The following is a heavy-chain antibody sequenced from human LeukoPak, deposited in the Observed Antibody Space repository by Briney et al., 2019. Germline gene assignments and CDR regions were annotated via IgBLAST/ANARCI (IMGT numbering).Heavy chain of an antibody. D-gene: IGHD1-1*01. J-gene: IGHJ4*02. CDR1: GVIFNNYA. V-gene: IGHV3-23*01. CDR3: AKHAGTTRQTKDY. Sequence: PGGSLRLSCAVSGVIFNNYAMSWVRQAPGRGLEWVSVISASGGSTYCADSVKGRFTISRDNSNNRLYLEMNSLRAEDTAVYYCAKHAGTTRQTKDYWGQGTLVTVSS. CDR2: ISASGGST.